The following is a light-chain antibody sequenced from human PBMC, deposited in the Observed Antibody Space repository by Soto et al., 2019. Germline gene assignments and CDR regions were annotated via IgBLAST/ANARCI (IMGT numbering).Light chain of an antibody. CDR1: QSVSSSY. V-gene: IGKV3-15*01. CDR3: QQYNNWPRT. J-gene: IGKJ1*01. CDR2: GAS. Sequence: EIVLTQSPGTLSLSPGERATLSCSASQSVSSSYLAWYQQKPGQAPRLLIYGASTRATGIPARFSGSGSGTEFTLTISSLQSEDFAVYYCQQYNNWPRTFGRGTKVE.